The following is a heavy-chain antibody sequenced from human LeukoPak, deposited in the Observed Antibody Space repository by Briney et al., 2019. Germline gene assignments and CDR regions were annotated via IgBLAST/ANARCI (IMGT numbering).Heavy chain of an antibody. CDR2: INPNSGGT. CDR3: ARTGYSSSYRFTGDY. CDR1: GYTFTGYY. V-gene: IGHV1-2*02. D-gene: IGHD6-13*01. Sequence: GASVKVSCKASGYTFTGYYMHWVRQAPGQGLEWMGWINPNSGGTKYAQKFQGRVTMTRDTSISTAYMELSRLRSDDTAVYYCARTGYSSSYRFTGDYWGPGTLVTVSS. J-gene: IGHJ4*02.